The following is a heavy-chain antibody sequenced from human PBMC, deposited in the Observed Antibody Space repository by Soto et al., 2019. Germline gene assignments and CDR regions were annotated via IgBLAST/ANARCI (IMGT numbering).Heavy chain of an antibody. CDR1: GFTFSSYA. CDR2: ISYDGSNK. J-gene: IGHJ4*02. D-gene: IGHD1-26*01. V-gene: IGHV3-30-3*01. CDR3: ARYSGNGVDPTWDYFDY. Sequence: QVQLVESGGGVVQPGRSLRLSCAASGFTFSSYAMHWVRQAPGKGLEWVAVISYDGSNKYYADSVKGRFTISRDNSKNTLYLQMNSLRAEDTAVYYCARYSGNGVDPTWDYFDYWGQGTLVNVSS.